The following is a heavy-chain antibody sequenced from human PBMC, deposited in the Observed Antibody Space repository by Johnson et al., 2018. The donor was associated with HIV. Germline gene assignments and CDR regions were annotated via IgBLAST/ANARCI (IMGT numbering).Heavy chain of an antibody. V-gene: IGHV3-66*01. CDR3: VRDQGSGWPTNAFDI. CDR2: IYSGVST. J-gene: IGHJ3*02. Sequence: EVQLVESGGGLVKPGGSLRLSYAASGFTVSGNYMSWVRQAPGKGLEWVSIIYSGVSTFYADSLKGRFTISRDNSKNTLYLQMNGLSDEDTADYYCVRDQGSGWPTNAFDIWGRGTRVTVSS. CDR1: GFTVSGNY. D-gene: IGHD6-19*01.